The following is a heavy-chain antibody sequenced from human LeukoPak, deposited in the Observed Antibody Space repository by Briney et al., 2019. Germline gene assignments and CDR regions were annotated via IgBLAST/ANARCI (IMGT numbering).Heavy chain of an antibody. J-gene: IGHJ5*02. V-gene: IGHV3-30*18. CDR1: GFTFSSYA. Sequence: PGGSLRLSCAASGFTFSSYAMSWVRQAPGKGLEWVAVISYDGSNKYYADSVKGRFTISRDNSKNTLYLQMNSLRAEDTAVYYCAKGDILTGYYNWFDPWGQGTLVTVSS. D-gene: IGHD3-9*01. CDR2: ISYDGSNK. CDR3: AKGDILTGYYNWFDP.